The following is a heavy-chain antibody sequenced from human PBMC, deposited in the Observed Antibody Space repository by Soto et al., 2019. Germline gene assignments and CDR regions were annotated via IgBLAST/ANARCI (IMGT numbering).Heavy chain of an antibody. CDR3: TRGRQTTLDY. CDR1: GVKFSDYA. V-gene: IGHV3-49*03. CDR2: IRAKDFGGTT. J-gene: IGHJ4*02. Sequence: GGSLRLSCNTSGVKFSDYAMTWFRQAPGKGLEWVGFIRAKDFGGTTDYAASVRGRFSISRDDSKSIVFLEMSGLKAEDTAIYYCTRGRQTTLDYWGPGTLVTVSS.